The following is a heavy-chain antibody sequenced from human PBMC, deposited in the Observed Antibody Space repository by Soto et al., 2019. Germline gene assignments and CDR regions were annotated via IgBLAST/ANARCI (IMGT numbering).Heavy chain of an antibody. J-gene: IGHJ4*01. CDR3: VGVHRYSYGYSIDY. D-gene: IGHD5-18*01. Sequence: PWDTKAHTNTVSDGYISSVYYYFIWKKQPPGKGLEWIGYVYYTGSTNYNPSLKSRVTMSVDTSKNQFSLKLSSVTAADTAVYYCVGVHRYSYGYSIDYWGHGTLVTVSS. CDR1: DGYISSVYYY. V-gene: IGHV4-30-4*02. CDR2: VYYTGST.